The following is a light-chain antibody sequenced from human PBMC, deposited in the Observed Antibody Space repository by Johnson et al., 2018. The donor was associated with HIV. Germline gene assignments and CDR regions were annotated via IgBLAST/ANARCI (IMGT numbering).Light chain of an antibody. J-gene: IGLJ1*01. Sequence: QSVLTQPPSVSAAPGQKVTISCSGSSCDIGNNYVSCHQQFPGTAPKLLIYDNNKRSSGIPDRISGSKSGTSATLGITGLHTGDEADYDCGTWDTRRSAGHGFGTGTKVPVL. CDR2: DNN. CDR1: SCDIGNNY. CDR3: GTWDTRRSAGHG. V-gene: IGLV1-51*01.